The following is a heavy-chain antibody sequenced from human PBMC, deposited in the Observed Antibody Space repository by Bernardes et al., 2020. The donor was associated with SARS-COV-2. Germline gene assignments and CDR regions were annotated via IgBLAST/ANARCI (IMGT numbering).Heavy chain of an antibody. CDR2: IYSGST. D-gene: IGHD2-2*01. J-gene: IGHJ6*02. V-gene: IGHV4-59*01. CDR1: GDSISGNY. Sequence: SETLSLICSVSGDSISGNYWSWIRQPPGKGLEWIGDIYSGSTNYNPTLKSRVTMSVDMSKNQVSLKLNSVTAADTAVYYCATGIDCSSTRCSLWPLYGMDVWGQGTTVTVSS. CDR3: ATGIDCSSTRCSLWPLYGMDV.